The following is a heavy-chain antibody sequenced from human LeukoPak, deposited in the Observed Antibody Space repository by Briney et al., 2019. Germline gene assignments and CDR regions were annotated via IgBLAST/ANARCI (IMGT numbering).Heavy chain of an antibody. D-gene: IGHD6-13*01. J-gene: IGHJ4*02. Sequence: SETLSLTCTVSGCSISSYYWSWIRQPAGKGLEWIGRIYTSGSTNYNPSLKSRVTISVDKSKNQFSLKLSSVTAADTAVYYCATQQLVPSPFDYWGQGTLVTVSS. CDR1: GCSISSYY. CDR2: IYTSGST. CDR3: ATQQLVPSPFDY. V-gene: IGHV4-4*07.